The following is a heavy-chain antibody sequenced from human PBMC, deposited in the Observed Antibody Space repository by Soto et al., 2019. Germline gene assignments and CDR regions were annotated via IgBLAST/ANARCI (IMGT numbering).Heavy chain of an antibody. D-gene: IGHD2-21*02. CDR1: GYTFSAYT. V-gene: IGHV1-3*01. J-gene: IGHJ3*02. CDR2: INAGSGNT. CDR3: ARDTETLGPRANDSLDI. Sequence: QAQLVQSGAEMKKPGASVKVSCKATGYTFSAYTMNWVRQAPGQSLEWMGWINAGSGNTKYSHNFQGRVSITRDTSASTVYMELTCLTSEETAVYYCARDTETLGPRANDSLDIWGQGTMVTVSS.